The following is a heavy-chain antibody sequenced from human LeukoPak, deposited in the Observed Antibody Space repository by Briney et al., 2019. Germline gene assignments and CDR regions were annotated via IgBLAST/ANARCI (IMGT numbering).Heavy chain of an antibody. D-gene: IGHD2-15*01. Sequence: GGSLRLSCAASGFSVSDYFVAWVRQALGKGLQWGSHINRGGVTEDADSVKGRFTASTATARNIFHLQMTSLRANDTAMSNCSRGRPSTRICDLWAQGTLLSVFS. CDR1: GFSVSDYF. CDR3: SRGRPSTRICDL. J-gene: IGHJ4*02. CDR2: INRGGVT. V-gene: IGHV3-53*01.